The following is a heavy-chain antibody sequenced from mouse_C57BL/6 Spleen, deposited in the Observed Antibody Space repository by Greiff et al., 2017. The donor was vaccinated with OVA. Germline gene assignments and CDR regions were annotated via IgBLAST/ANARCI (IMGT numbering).Heavy chain of an antibody. Sequence: QVQLQQSGAELVRPGTSVKVSCTASGYAFTNYLIEWVKQRPGQGLEWIGVINPGSGGTNYNEKFKGKATLTADKSSSTAYMQLSSLTSEDSAVYFCARSKYQYYFDYWGQGTTLTVSS. CDR2: INPGSGGT. CDR3: ARSKYQYYFDY. CDR1: GYAFTNYL. J-gene: IGHJ2*01. V-gene: IGHV1-54*01. D-gene: IGHD5-1*01.